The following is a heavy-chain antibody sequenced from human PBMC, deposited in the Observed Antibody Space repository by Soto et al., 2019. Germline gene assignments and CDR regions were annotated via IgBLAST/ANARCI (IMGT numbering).Heavy chain of an antibody. V-gene: IGHV3-23*01. CDR3: ANGWGDY. D-gene: IGHD6-19*01. CDR1: GFTFSSYT. Sequence: EVQLLESGGGLVQPGGSLRLSCAASGFTFSSYTMSWVRQGPGKGLEWVSGISSSGGSTVYADSVKGRFTISRDNFKNTMYLHMNSLRAEVTTVYYCANGWGDYWGQGTPVTVSS. J-gene: IGHJ4*02. CDR2: ISSSGGST.